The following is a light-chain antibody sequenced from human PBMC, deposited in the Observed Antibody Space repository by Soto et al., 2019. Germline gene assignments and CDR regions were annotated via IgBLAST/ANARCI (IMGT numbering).Light chain of an antibody. CDR1: NIGSKN. V-gene: IGLV3-9*01. J-gene: IGLJ2*01. Sequence: SYELTQPLSVSVVLGQTARITCGGNNIGSKNVHWYQQKPGQAPVLVIYRDSNRPSGIPERFSGSNSGNTATLTISRAQAGDEADYYCQVWDSSTYVVFGGGTQLTVL. CDR2: RDS. CDR3: QVWDSSTYVV.